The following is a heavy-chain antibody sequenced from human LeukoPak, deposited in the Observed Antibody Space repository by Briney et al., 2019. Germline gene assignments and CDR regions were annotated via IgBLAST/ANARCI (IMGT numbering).Heavy chain of an antibody. CDR1: GYTFTSYA. J-gene: IGHJ4*02. Sequence: ASVKVSCKASGYTFTSYAMNWVRQAPGQGLEWMGWINTNTGNPTYAQGFTGRFVFSLDTSVSTAYLQISSLKAEDTAVYYCARGDSSGWQRDFDYWGQGTLVTVSS. CDR2: INTNTGNP. CDR3: ARGDSSGWQRDFDY. D-gene: IGHD6-19*01. V-gene: IGHV7-4-1*02.